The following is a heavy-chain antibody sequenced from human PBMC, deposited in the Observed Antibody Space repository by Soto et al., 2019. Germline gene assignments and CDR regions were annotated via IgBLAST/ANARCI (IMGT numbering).Heavy chain of an antibody. CDR2: ISTGGAYM. V-gene: IGHV3-21*01. D-gene: IGHD2-21*01. J-gene: IGHJ4*02. Sequence: EVQLVESGGGLVKAGGSLRLFCTASGFTFRNYNMNWVRQAPGKGLEWVSSISTGGAYMFYADSVKGRFTISRDNAQKSLFLQIDSPRAEDTAVYYCARDIASPGGDYFDSWGQGTLVTVSS. CDR1: GFTFRNYN. CDR3: ARDIASPGGDYFDS.